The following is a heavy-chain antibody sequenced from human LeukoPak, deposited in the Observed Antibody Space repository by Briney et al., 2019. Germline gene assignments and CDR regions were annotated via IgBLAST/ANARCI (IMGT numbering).Heavy chain of an antibody. CDR2: IYGDT. V-gene: IGHV3-74*01. CDR3: ARGSGSYGLWDY. Sequence: GGSLRLSCAASGFTVSSHWMHWVRQAPGKGLVWVSRIYGDTYYADSVKGRFTISRDNAKNTLYLQVDSLRPEDTAVYYCARGSGSYGLWDYWGQGTLVTVSS. CDR1: GFTVSSHW. D-gene: IGHD1-26*01. J-gene: IGHJ4*02.